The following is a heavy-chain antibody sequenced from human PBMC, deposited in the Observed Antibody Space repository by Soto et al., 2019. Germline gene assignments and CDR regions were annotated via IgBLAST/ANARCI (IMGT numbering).Heavy chain of an antibody. V-gene: IGHV1-58*02. J-gene: IGHJ6*02. CDR1: GFDFGSFG. CDR3: SADRPHIAIGWAV. CDR2: IVVATGST. Sequence: QMQLVQSGPEVKKPGTSVKVSCKASGFDFGSFGIQWLRQSQGQGFEWIGWIVVATGSTNYAPNFQGRVTITRDMYTNTASMALTNLRSDDTAVYFCSADRPHIAIGWAVWGQGTMVAVSS. D-gene: IGHD2-21*01.